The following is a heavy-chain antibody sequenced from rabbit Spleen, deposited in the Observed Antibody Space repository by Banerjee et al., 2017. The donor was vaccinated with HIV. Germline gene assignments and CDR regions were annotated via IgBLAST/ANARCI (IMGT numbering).Heavy chain of an antibody. CDR3: ARDSGSSFSSYGMDL. Sequence: QSLEESGGDLVQPEGSLTLTCTASGFSFSSSYYMCWVRQAPGKGLEWIVCMDTGSSGFTYFASWAKGRFTISKTSSTTVTLQMTSLTAADTATYFCARDSGSSFSSYGMDLWGPGTLVTVS. D-gene: IGHD8-1*01. J-gene: IGHJ6*01. CDR1: GFSFSSSYY. CDR2: MDTGSSGFT. V-gene: IGHV1S40*01.